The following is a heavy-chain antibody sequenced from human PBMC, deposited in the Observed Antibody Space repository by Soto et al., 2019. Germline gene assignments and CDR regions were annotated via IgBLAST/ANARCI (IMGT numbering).Heavy chain of an antibody. Sequence: GGSLRLSCAASGFTVGSNYMSWDRQAPGKGLEWVSVIYSGGSTYYADSVKGRFTISRDNSKNTLYLQMNSLRAEDTAVYYCARNRAEWGFDPWGQGTLVTAPQ. CDR2: IYSGGST. CDR1: GFTVGSNY. J-gene: IGHJ5*02. CDR3: ARNRAEWGFDP. D-gene: IGHD1-26*01. V-gene: IGHV3-66*01.